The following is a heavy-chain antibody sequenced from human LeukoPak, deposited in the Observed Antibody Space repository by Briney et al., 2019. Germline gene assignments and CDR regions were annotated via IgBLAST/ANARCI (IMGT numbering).Heavy chain of an antibody. CDR2: ISAYNGNT. J-gene: IGHJ4*02. CDR1: GYTFTSYG. D-gene: IGHD3-22*01. CDR3: ARDNDYYDSSGYYHFDY. V-gene: IGHV1-18*01. Sequence: ASVKVSCKASGYTFTSYGISWVRQAPGQGLEWMGWISAYNGNTNYAQKLQGRVTMTTDTSTSTAYMELRSLRSDDTAVYYCARDNDYYDSSGYYHFDYWGQGTLVTVSS.